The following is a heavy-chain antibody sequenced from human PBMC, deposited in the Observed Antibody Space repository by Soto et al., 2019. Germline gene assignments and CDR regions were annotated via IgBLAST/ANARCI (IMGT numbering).Heavy chain of an antibody. Sequence: QVLLQQWGAGLLKPSETLSLTCAVYGGTFSAYYWSWIRQPPGKGLEWMGEVNHSGSTNYNPSLXXXXXXXXXXXXXXXXXXXXSVTAADTATYYCARGDFVRDFWGQGTLVTVSS. CDR1: GGTFSAYY. CDR2: VNHSGST. V-gene: IGHV4-34*08. D-gene: IGHD3-10*01. J-gene: IGHJ4*02. CDR3: ARGDFVRDF.